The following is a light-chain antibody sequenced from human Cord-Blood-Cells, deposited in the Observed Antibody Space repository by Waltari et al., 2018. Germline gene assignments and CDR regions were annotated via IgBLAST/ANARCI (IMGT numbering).Light chain of an antibody. Sequence: QSALTQPASVSGSPGQSITFSCTGTSSDVGSYNLVSWSQQPPGKAPKLMIYEGSKRPSGFSNRFSGSKSGNTASLTISGLQAEDEADYYCCSYAGSSTWLFGGGTKLTVL. V-gene: IGLV2-23*01. CDR1: SSDVGSYNL. CDR2: EGS. J-gene: IGLJ3*02. CDR3: CSYAGSSTWL.